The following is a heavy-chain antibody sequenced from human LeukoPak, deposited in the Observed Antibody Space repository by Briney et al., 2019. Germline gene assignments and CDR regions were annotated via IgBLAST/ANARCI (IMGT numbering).Heavy chain of an antibody. CDR2: FSGNGGST. Sequence: GGSLRLSCAAPGFTFSSYAMTWVRQAPGKGLEWVSAFSGNGGSTYYADSVKGRFTISRDNSKNTLYLQMNSLRAEGTAVYYCAKSDSSGYYYSYFDYWGQGALVTVSS. V-gene: IGHV3-23*01. J-gene: IGHJ4*02. CDR3: AKSDSSGYYYSYFDY. CDR1: GFTFSSYA. D-gene: IGHD3-22*01.